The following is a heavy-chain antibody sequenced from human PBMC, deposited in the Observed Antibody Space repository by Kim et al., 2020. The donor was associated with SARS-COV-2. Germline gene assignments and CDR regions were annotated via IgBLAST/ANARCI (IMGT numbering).Heavy chain of an antibody. D-gene: IGHD3-22*01. V-gene: IGHV4-31*02. CDR3: ARAIITMIVVVGAFDI. Sequence: PKSGVPIALDTSKNQFSLKLSSVTAADTAVYYCARAIITMIVVVGAFDIWGQGTMVTVSS. J-gene: IGHJ3*02.